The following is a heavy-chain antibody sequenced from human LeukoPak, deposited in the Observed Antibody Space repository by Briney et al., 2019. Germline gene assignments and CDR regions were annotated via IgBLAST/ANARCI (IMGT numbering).Heavy chain of an antibody. CDR1: GGSISSGGYS. CDR2: IYYSGST. J-gene: IGHJ4*02. Sequence: SQTLSLTCTVSGGSISSGGYSWSWIRQHPGKGLEWIGYIYYSGSTYYNPSLKSRVTISVDTSKNQFSLKLSSVTAADTAVYYCARAKNYYDSSGYSLFVDYWGQGTLVTVSS. CDR3: ARAKNYYDSSGYSLFVDY. D-gene: IGHD3-22*01. V-gene: IGHV4-31*03.